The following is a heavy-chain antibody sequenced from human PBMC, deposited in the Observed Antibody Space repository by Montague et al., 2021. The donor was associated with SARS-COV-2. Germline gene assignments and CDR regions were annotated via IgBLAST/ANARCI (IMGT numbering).Heavy chain of an antibody. Sequence: LGKPTQTLTLTCTYSRFSLSTSGMCVSWIRQPPGKGLEWIGSIYYSGSTYYNPSLKSRVTISVDTSKNQFSLKLSSVTAADTAVYYCASPGPPYYGSGSYRYFFDYWGQGTLVTVSS. D-gene: IGHD3-10*01. CDR3: ASPGPPYYGSGSYRYFFDY. CDR1: RFSLSTSGMC. CDR2: IYYSGST. V-gene: IGHV4-39*01. J-gene: IGHJ4*02.